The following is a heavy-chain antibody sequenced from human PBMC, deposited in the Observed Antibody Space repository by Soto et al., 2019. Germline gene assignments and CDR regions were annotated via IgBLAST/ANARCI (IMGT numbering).Heavy chain of an antibody. CDR1: GYTFTSYG. D-gene: IGHD2-15*01. Sequence: QVQLVQSGAEVKKPGASVKVSCKASGYTFTSYGISWVRQAPGQGLEWMGRISVNNGNTNYAQKLPCRVTMTTATSTSTAYMELRSPRSDATAVYYYSRVVGALGHWFDPWGQGTLVTVSS. CDR3: SRVVGALGHWFDP. CDR2: ISVNNGNT. J-gene: IGHJ5*02. V-gene: IGHV1-18*01.